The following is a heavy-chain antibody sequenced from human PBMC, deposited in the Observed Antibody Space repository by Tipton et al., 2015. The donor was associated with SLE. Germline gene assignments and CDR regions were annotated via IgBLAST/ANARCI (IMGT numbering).Heavy chain of an antibody. CDR3: AKYLSVAAVYYYYYGMDV. Sequence: SLRLSCAASGFTFYGMHWVSQAPGKGLEWVSVFYSTSSTPFYSDSVNGRFTISRDTSKNTLYLQMHNLRAEDTAVYYCAKYLSVAAVYYYYYGMDVWGQGTTVNVSS. CDR1: GFTFYG. D-gene: IGHD6-13*01. CDR2: FYSTSSTP. V-gene: IGHV3-23*03. J-gene: IGHJ6*02.